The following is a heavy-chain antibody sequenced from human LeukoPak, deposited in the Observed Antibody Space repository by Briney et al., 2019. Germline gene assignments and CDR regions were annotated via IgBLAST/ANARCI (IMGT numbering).Heavy chain of an antibody. J-gene: IGHJ6*03. D-gene: IGHD3-16*01. CDR2: ISYDGSDK. CDR3: ARASGGALYYYYYMDV. CDR1: GFTFTTYA. Sequence: GGSLRLSCAASGFTFTTYALNWVRQAPGKGLEWVALISYDGSDKHYADSVKGRFTISRDNSKNTLYLQMNSLRTEDTAVYYCARASGGALYYYYYMDVWGKGTTVTVSS. V-gene: IGHV3-30*04.